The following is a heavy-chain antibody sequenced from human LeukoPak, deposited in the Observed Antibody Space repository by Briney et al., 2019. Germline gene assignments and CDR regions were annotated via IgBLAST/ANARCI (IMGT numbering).Heavy chain of an antibody. J-gene: IGHJ5*02. Sequence: ASVKVSCKASGGTFRTSGVNWVRQAPGQRLEWMGCVIPVFGTSNYAEKFQDRVTITADESTSTAYMELNSLTSEDAAVYYCATSEDPVAIPITWGQGTLVSVSS. V-gene: IGHV1-69*13. CDR1: GGTFRTSG. CDR2: VIPVFGTS. D-gene: IGHD2-21*01. CDR3: ATSEDPVAIPIT.